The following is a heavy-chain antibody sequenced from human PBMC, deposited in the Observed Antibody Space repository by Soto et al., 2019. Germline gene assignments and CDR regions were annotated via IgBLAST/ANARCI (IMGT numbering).Heavy chain of an antibody. D-gene: IGHD4-4*01. CDR2: IYYSGST. V-gene: IGHV4-61*01. CDR1: GGSVSSGNYY. CDR3: ARGDYRGGGPYYYYGMDV. Sequence: KASETLSLTCTVSGGSVSSGNYYWSWIRQPPGKGLEWIGYIYYSGSTNYNPSLKSRVTISVDTSTNQFSLKLSSVTAADTAAYYCARGDYRGGGPYYYYGMDVWGQGTTVTVSS. J-gene: IGHJ6*02.